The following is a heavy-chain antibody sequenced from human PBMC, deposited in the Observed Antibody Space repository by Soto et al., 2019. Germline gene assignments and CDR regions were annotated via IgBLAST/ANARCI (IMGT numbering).Heavy chain of an antibody. CDR1: ALTFSSYV. V-gene: IGHV3-33*01. CDR3: ARDWSSGYCDI. D-gene: IGHD3-22*01. CDR2: IWDDGSNK. J-gene: IGHJ3*02. Sequence: GGSLRLSGTASALTFSSYVIHWVRQSPGKGLEWVALIWDDGSNKYYSDSVKGRFTISRDNSKNTLYLQMNSLRAEDTAVYYCARDWSSGYCDIWGQGTMVTVAS.